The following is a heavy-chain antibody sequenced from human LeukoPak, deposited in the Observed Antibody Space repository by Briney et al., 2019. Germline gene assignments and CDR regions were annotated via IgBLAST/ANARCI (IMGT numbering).Heavy chain of an antibody. CDR2: IYYSGST. Sequence: SETLSLTCTVSGGSISSYYWSWIRQPPGKGLEWIGYIYYSGSTNYNPSLKSRVTISVDTSENQFSLKLSSVTAADTAVYYCARVYSHWIYYLDYWGQGTLVTVSS. V-gene: IGHV4-59*01. J-gene: IGHJ4*02. CDR3: ARVYSHWIYYLDY. CDR1: GGSISSYY. D-gene: IGHD6-13*01.